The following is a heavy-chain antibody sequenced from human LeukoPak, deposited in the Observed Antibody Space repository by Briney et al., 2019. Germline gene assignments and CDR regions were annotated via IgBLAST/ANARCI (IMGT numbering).Heavy chain of an antibody. CDR3: ARDSSYDYVWGSYRPDSALDY. CDR2: INPNSGGT. J-gene: IGHJ4*02. Sequence: ASVKVSCKASGYTFTGYYMHWVRQAPGQGLEWMGWINPNSGGTNYAQKFQGRVTMTRDTSISTAYMGLSRLRSDDTAVYYCARDSSYDYVWGSYRPDSALDYWGQGTLVTVSS. V-gene: IGHV1-2*02. CDR1: GYTFTGYY. D-gene: IGHD3-16*02.